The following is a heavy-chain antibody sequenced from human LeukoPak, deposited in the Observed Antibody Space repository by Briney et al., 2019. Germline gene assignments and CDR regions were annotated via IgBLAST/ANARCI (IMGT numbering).Heavy chain of an antibody. CDR3: ARRDCTNGVCHSLDY. CDR1: GYSFTSYW. V-gene: IGHV5-51*01. Sequence: GESLKISCKGSGYSFTSYWIGWVRQMPGKGLEWMGIIYPGDSDTRYSPSFQGQVTISADKSISTAYLQWSSLKASDTAMYYCARRDCTNGVCHSLDYWGQGTLVTVSS. CDR2: IYPGDSDT. J-gene: IGHJ4*02. D-gene: IGHD2-8*01.